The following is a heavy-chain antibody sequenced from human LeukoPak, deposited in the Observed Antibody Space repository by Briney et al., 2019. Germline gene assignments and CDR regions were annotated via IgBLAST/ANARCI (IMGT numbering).Heavy chain of an antibody. CDR1: GFTFSSYS. CDR2: ISSSSSTI. D-gene: IGHD3-22*01. J-gene: IGHJ4*02. CDR3: ARDRSYYYDSSGRFPYY. Sequence: GGSLRLSCAASGFTFSSYSMNWVRQAPGKGLEGVSYISSSSSTIYYADSVKGRFTISRDNAKNSLYLQMNSLRAEDTAVYYCARDRSYYYDSSGRFPYYWGQGTLVTVSS. V-gene: IGHV3-48*01.